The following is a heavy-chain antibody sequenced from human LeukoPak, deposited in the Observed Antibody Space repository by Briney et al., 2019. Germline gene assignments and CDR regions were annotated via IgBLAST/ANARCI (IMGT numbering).Heavy chain of an antibody. Sequence: GASVKVSCKVSGYPFTSYGICWVRQAPGQGLEWMGWISAYNGNTNYAQKLQGRVTMTTDTSTSTVYMELSSLRSEDTAVYYCARKGGITMIRGILGWFDPWGQGTLVTVSS. CDR2: ISAYNGNT. CDR3: ARKGGITMIRGILGWFDP. J-gene: IGHJ5*02. CDR1: GYPFTSYG. D-gene: IGHD3-10*01. V-gene: IGHV1-18*01.